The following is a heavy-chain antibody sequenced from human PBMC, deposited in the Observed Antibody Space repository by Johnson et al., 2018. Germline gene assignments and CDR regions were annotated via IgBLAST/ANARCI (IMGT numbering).Heavy chain of an antibody. Sequence: QVQLQESGPGLVKXSESLSLTCTVSGGSITDDYWIWIRQPPGKGLEWIGYISYRGNTKYNPPLDSRVTISVDTSKTQFSLRRSPVTAADTAIYYCAKAGGSGYDDMDVWGKGTTVTVSS. CDR2: ISYRGNT. CDR3: AKAGGSGYDDMDV. V-gene: IGHV4-59*01. J-gene: IGHJ6*03. D-gene: IGHD3-16*01. CDR1: GGSITDDY.